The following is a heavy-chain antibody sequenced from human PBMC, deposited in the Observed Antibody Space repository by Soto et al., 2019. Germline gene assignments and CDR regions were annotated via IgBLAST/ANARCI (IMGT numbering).Heavy chain of an antibody. CDR3: ARLGDTAMVAGGDWFDP. CDR2: INHSGST. J-gene: IGHJ5*02. D-gene: IGHD5-18*01. V-gene: IGHV4-34*01. Sequence: SETLSLTCAVYGGSFSGYYWSWIRQPPGKGLEWIGEINHSGSTNYNPSLKSRVTISVDTSKNQFSLKLSSVTAADTAVYYCARLGDTAMVAGGDWFDPWGQGTLVTVSS. CDR1: GGSFSGYY.